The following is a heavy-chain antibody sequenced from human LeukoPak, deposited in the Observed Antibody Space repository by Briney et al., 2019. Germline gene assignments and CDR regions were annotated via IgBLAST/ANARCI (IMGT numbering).Heavy chain of an antibody. Sequence: PETLSLTCTVSGGSISSSSYYWGWIRQPPGKGLEWIGSIYYSGSTYYNPSLKSRVTISVDTSKNQFSLKLSSVTAADTAVYYCARVLRSSGYYLGWTDDAFDIWGQGTMVTVSS. CDR1: GGSISSSSYY. J-gene: IGHJ3*02. D-gene: IGHD3-22*01. CDR2: IYYSGST. V-gene: IGHV4-39*07. CDR3: ARVLRSSGYYLGWTDDAFDI.